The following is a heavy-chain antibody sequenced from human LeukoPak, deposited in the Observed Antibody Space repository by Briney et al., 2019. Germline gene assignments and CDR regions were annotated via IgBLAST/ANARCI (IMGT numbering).Heavy chain of an antibody. V-gene: IGHV4-34*01. J-gene: IGHJ6*03. CDR1: GGSFRGYY. Sequence: HSETLSLTCAVYGGSFRGYYWSWIRQPPGKGLEWIGEINPSGSTTYNPSLKSRVTISVDTSKNQFSLKLSSVTAADTAVYYCARVPYCSGGSCYPTYYYYYMDVWGKGTTVTDSS. CDR2: INPSGST. CDR3: ARVPYCSGGSCYPTYYYYYMDV. D-gene: IGHD2-15*01.